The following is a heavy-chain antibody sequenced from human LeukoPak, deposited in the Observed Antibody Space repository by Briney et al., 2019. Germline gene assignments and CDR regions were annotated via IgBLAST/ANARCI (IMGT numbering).Heavy chain of an antibody. V-gene: IGHV1-69*13. Sequence: SVKVSCKASGGTSSSYAISWVRQAPGQGLEWMGGIIPIFGTANYAQKFQGRVTITADESTSTAYMELSSLRSEDTAVYYCARSGKLGYCSSTSCYTEDYWGQGTLVTVSS. D-gene: IGHD2-2*02. J-gene: IGHJ4*02. CDR1: GGTSSSYA. CDR2: IIPIFGTA. CDR3: ARSGKLGYCSSTSCYTEDY.